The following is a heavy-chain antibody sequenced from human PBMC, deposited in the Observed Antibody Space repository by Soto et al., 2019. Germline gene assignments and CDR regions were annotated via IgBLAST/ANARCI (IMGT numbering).Heavy chain of an antibody. CDR1: GFTFSSYW. Sequence: GSLRLSCAASGFTFSSYWMSWVRQAPGKGLEWVANIKQDGSEKYYVDSVKGRFTISRDNAKNSLYLQMNSLRAEDTAVYYCARVRYYYDSSGYRNWFDSSGQGTLVTVAS. V-gene: IGHV3-7*05. D-gene: IGHD3-22*01. CDR2: IKQDGSEK. J-gene: IGHJ5*01. CDR3: ARVRYYYDSSGYRNWFDS.